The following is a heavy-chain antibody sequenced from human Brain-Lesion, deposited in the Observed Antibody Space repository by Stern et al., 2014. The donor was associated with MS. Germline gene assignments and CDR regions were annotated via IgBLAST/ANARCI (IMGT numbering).Heavy chain of an antibody. CDR2: IYTTGSN. CDR3: ARDKEDTNMAFRYFDN. CDR1: GGSVGSGSYD. J-gene: IGHJ4*02. D-gene: IGHD5-18*01. V-gene: IGHV4-61*02. Sequence: VQLVESGPGLVKPSQTLSLTCTVSGGSVGSGSYDWSWIRQPAGKGLEWIGRIYTTGSNYYNPSLKSRVSISIDTSKNQVSLKLPSVTAADTAVYYCARDKEDTNMAFRYFDNWGQGTLVTVSS.